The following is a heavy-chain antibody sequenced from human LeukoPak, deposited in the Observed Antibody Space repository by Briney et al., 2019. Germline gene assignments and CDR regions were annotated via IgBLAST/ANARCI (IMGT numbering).Heavy chain of an antibody. CDR3: ARALSRFGELFSWVPYYYGMDV. D-gene: IGHD3-10*01. J-gene: IGHJ6*02. CDR1: GGSISSYY. CDR2: IYYSGST. Sequence: SETLSLTCTVSGGSISSYYWSWIRQPPGKGLEWIGYIYYSGSTNYNPSLKSRVTISVDTSKNQFSLKLSSVTAADTAVYYCARALSRFGELFSWVPYYYGMDVWGQGTTVTVSS. V-gene: IGHV4-59*01.